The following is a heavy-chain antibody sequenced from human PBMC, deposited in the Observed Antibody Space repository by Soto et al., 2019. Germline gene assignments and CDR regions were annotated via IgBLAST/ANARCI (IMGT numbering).Heavy chain of an antibody. V-gene: IGHV1-46*01. CDR2: VNPSGGHT. D-gene: IGHD2-21*02. CDR3: ARGGHVVVVTAALDY. J-gene: IGHJ4*02. CDR1: GVTFTDYY. Sequence: QVQLVQSRPEVKKPGASVKVSCKASGVTFTDYYIHWVRQAPGQGLEWMGTVNPSGGHTTYAQHFLGRMTMTRDTSTSTLYMELTSLTSEDTAVYYCARGGHVVVVTAALDYWGQGTLVTVSS.